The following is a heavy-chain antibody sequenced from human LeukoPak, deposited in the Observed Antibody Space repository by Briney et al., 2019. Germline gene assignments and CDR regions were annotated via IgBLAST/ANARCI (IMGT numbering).Heavy chain of an antibody. CDR3: ARLGTSYDIFTGYFAY. V-gene: IGHV4-30-4*01. D-gene: IGHD3-9*01. Sequence: SGTLSLTCAVSGGSISSGDYYWSWIRQPPGKGLEWIGYIYYSGSTDYNPSLENRIVISLDTSNNQFSLRLSSVTAADTAVYYCARLGTSYDIFTGYFAYWGQGILVTVSS. CDR1: GGSISSGDYY. J-gene: IGHJ4*02. CDR2: IYYSGST.